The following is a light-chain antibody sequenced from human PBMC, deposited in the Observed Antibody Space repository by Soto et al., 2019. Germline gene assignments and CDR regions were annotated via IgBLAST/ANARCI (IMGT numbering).Light chain of an antibody. Sequence: IVMTQSPATLSVSPGERATLSCRAGQTIYSNVAWYQQRPGQAPRLLIYRASTRATGVPARFSGSGSGTDFTLTIGRLEPEDFAVYYCQQYGSSLTFGGGTKVDIK. CDR3: QQYGSSLT. V-gene: IGKV3-15*01. CDR2: RAS. CDR1: QTIYSN. J-gene: IGKJ4*01.